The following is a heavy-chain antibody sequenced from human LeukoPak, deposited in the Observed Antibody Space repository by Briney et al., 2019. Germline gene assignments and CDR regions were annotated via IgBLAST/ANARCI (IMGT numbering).Heavy chain of an antibody. CDR1: GDSVSSNSAA. D-gene: IGHD2-15*01. CDR3: ARDGSAGNYFDY. V-gene: IGHV6-1*01. J-gene: IGHJ4*02. Sequence: SQTLSLTCAISGDSVSSNSAAWSWIRQSPSRGLEWLGRTYYRSKWFYDYALSVKSRITIKPDTSKNQVSLQLNSVTPEDSALYYCARDGSAGNYFDYWGQGILVTVS. CDR2: TYYRSKWFY.